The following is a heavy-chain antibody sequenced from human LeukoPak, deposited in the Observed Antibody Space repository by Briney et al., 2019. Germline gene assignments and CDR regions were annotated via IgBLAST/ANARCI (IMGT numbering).Heavy chain of an antibody. CDR3: ARDHAVRGGTWIDY. J-gene: IGHJ4*02. Sequence: SETLSLTCAVYGGSFSGYYWSWIRQPAGKGLEWIGRIYTSGSTNYNPSLKSRVTMSVDTSKNQFSLKLSSVTAADTAVYYCARDHAVRGGTWIDYWGQGTLVTVSS. CDR1: GGSFSGYY. V-gene: IGHV4-4*07. D-gene: IGHD3-10*01. CDR2: IYTSGST.